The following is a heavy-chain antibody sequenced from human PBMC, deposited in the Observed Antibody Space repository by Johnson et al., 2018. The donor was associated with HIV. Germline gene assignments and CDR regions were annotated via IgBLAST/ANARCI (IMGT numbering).Heavy chain of an antibody. V-gene: IGHV3-30*04. J-gene: IGHJ3*02. Sequence: VQLVESGGGVVQPGGSLRLSCAASGFAFSNYPMHWVRQAPGKGLEWVAVISFDGSNKFYADSVKGRFTISRDNAKNTLYLQMNSLRAEDTAVYYCARGRRIQLWLLADAFDIWGQGTMVTVSS. D-gene: IGHD5-18*01. CDR2: ISFDGSNK. CDR1: GFAFSNYP. CDR3: ARGRRIQLWLLADAFDI.